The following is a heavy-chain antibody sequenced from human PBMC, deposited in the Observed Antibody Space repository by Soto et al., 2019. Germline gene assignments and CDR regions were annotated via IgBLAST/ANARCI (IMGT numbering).Heavy chain of an antibody. V-gene: IGHV4-34*01. CDR3: ATISIRTHIAAAGFDY. Sequence: QVQLQQWGAGLLKPSETLSLTCAVYGGSFSGYYWSWIRQPPGKGLEWIGEINHSGSTNYNPYLKSRVTISVDKSKHQFSLKLSSVTSADKAVYYCATISIRTHIAAAGFDYWGQGTLVTVSS. CDR1: GGSFSGYY. D-gene: IGHD6-13*01. CDR2: INHSGST. J-gene: IGHJ4*02.